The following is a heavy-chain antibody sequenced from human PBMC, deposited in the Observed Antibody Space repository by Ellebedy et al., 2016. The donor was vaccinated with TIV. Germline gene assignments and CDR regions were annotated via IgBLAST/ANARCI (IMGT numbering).Heavy chain of an antibody. CDR1: GFTFSGSA. CDR2: IRSKANSYAT. Sequence: PGGSLRLSCAGSGFTFSGSAMHWIRHASGKGLEWVGRIRSKANSYATTYAASVKGRFTISRDDSKNTAYLQMNSLKTEETAVYYCIPLREAYRNWFDPWGQGTLVTVSS. D-gene: IGHD5-24*01. V-gene: IGHV3-73*01. J-gene: IGHJ5*02. CDR3: IPLREAYRNWFDP.